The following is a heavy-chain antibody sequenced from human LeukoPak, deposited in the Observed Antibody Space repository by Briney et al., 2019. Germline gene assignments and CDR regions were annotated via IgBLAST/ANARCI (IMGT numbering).Heavy chain of an antibody. V-gene: IGHV3-49*04. Sequence: HPGGSLRHSCTASGFTFGDYAMSWVRQAPGKGLEWVGFIRSKAYGGTTEYAASVKGRFTISRDDSKSIAYLQMNSLKTEDTAVYYCTRDLSIRFLEWLLPDYWGQGTLVTVSS. CDR3: TRDLSIRFLEWLLPDY. CDR2: IRSKAYGGTT. D-gene: IGHD3-3*01. CDR1: GFTFGDYA. J-gene: IGHJ4*02.